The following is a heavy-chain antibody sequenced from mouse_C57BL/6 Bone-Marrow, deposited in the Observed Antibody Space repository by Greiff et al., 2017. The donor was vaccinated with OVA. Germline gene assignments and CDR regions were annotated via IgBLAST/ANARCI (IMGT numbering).Heavy chain of an antibody. J-gene: IGHJ2*01. CDR3: AREENYYGSTY. Sequence: DVHLVESGGGLVKPGGSLKLSCAASGFTFSDYGMHWVRQAPEKGLEWVAYISSGSSTIYYADTVKGRFTISRDNAKNTLFLQMTSLRSEDTAMYYCAREENYYGSTYWGQGTTLTVSS. CDR2: ISSGSSTI. D-gene: IGHD1-1*01. CDR1: GFTFSDYG. V-gene: IGHV5-17*01.